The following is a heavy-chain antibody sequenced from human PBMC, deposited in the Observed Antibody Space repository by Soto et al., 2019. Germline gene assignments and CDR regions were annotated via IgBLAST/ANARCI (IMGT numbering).Heavy chain of an antibody. Sequence: GGSLRLSCAASGFTFANSWMHWIRQAPGKGPEWVSRVTGDGHTIQYADSVKGRFTVSRDNAKNTLYLQMNSLRAEDTAVYYCATDEVDYWGPGTLVTVS. V-gene: IGHV3-74*01. CDR1: GFTFANSW. J-gene: IGHJ4*02. CDR2: VTGDGHTI. CDR3: ATDEVDY.